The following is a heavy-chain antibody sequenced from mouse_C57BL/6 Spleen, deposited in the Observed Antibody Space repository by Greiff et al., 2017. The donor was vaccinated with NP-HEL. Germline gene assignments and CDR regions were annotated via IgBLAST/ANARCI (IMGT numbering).Heavy chain of an antibody. J-gene: IGHJ2*01. V-gene: IGHV1-80*01. CDR1: GYAFSSYW. Sequence: QVQLQQSGAELVKPGASVKISCKASGYAFSSYWMNWVKQRPGKGLEWIGQIYPGDGDTNYNGKFKGKATLTADKSSSTAYMQLSSLTSEDSAVYFCARTPSYYGSSYYFDYWGQGTTLTVSS. CDR2: IYPGDGDT. CDR3: ARTPSYYGSSYYFDY. D-gene: IGHD1-1*01.